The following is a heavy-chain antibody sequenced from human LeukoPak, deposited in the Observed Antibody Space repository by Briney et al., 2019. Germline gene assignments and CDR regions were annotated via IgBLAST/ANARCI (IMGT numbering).Heavy chain of an antibody. D-gene: IGHD5-18*01. V-gene: IGHV3-23*01. J-gene: IGHJ5*02. CDR2: ISGSGGST. CDR1: GFTFSSYA. CDR3: AQLIQLWLFDP. Sequence: GRSLRLSCAASGFTFSSYAMSWVRQAPGKGLEWVSAISGSGGSTYYADSVKGRFTISRDNSKNTLYLQMNSLRAEDTAVYYCAQLIQLWLFDPWGQGTLVTVSS.